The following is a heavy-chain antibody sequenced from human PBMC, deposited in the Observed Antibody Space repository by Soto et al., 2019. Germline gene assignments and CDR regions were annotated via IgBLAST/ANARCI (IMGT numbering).Heavy chain of an antibody. CDR1: GFTVSSNY. CDR3: ARDVRITMVRGVIGYYGMDV. D-gene: IGHD3-10*01. CDR2: IYSGGST. Sequence: PGGSLRLSCAASGFTVSSNYMSWVRQAPGKGLEWVSVIYSGGSTYYADSVKGRFTISRDNSKNTLYLQMNSLRAEDTAVYYCARDVRITMVRGVIGYYGMDVWGQGTTVTVSS. J-gene: IGHJ6*02. V-gene: IGHV3-66*01.